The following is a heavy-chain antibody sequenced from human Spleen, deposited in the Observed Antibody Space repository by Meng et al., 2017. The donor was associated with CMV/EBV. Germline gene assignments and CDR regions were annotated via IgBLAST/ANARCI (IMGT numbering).Heavy chain of an antibody. D-gene: IGHD3-22*01. CDR1: GFTFTTYA. CDR2: IGGGATLNT. J-gene: IGHJ4*02. CDR3: AKVAPYYYDSSGYFPIDY. Sequence: GGSLRLSCAASGFTFTTYAMSWVRQFPGKRLEWVSSIGGGATLNTYYTDSVKGRFTIFRDNSKNTLYLQMNSLRAEDTAIDYCAKVAPYYYDSSGYFPIDYWGQGMLVTVSS. V-gene: IGHV3-23*05.